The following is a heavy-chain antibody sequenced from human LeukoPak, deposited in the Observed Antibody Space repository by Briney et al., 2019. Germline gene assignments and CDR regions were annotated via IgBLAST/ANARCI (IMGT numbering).Heavy chain of an antibody. D-gene: IGHD6-13*01. Sequence: PGGSLRLSCADSGFTFSYYEMNWVRQAPGKGLEWVSYISTSGGPIYYADSVKGRFTISRDNAKNSLYLQMNSLRAEDTAVYYCARLTAAGDPADYWGQGALVTVSS. CDR3: ARLTAAGDPADY. J-gene: IGHJ4*02. CDR2: ISTSGGPI. CDR1: GFTFSYYE. V-gene: IGHV3-48*03.